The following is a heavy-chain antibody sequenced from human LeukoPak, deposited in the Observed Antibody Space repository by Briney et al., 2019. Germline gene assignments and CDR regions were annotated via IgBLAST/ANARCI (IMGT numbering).Heavy chain of an antibody. J-gene: IGHJ4*02. CDR3: AQDREKIALRY. Sequence: PGGSLRLSCAASGFTFSSYGMHWVRQAPGKGLEWVAFIRYDTTNEYYADSVKGRFTISRDNSKNTLYLQIYSLRPEDTAVYYCAQDREKIALRYWGQGTLVTVSS. V-gene: IGHV3-30*02. CDR1: GFTFSSYG. D-gene: IGHD2/OR15-2a*01. CDR2: IRYDTTNE.